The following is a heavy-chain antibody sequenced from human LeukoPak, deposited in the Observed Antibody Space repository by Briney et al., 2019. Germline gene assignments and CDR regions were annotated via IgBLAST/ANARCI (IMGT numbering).Heavy chain of an antibody. D-gene: IGHD3-22*01. V-gene: IGHV3-7*05. CDR2: IKQDGSEK. J-gene: IGHJ6*02. CDR3: ARDSSGYLNYYYYGMDV. Sequence: PGGSLRLSCAASGFTFSSYWMSWVRQAPGKGLEWVANIKQDGSEKYYVDSVKGRFTISRDNAKNSLYLQMNSLRAEDTAVYYCARDSSGYLNYYYYGMDVWGQGILVTVSS. CDR1: GFTFSSYW.